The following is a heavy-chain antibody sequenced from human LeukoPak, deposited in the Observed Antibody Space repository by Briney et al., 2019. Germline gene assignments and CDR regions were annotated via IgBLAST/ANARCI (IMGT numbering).Heavy chain of an antibody. V-gene: IGHV4-59*01. CDR1: GGSISSYF. J-gene: IGHJ4*02. D-gene: IGHD5-24*01. Sequence: SETLSLTCTVSGGSISSYFWSWIRQPPGEGLEWIGYIHYSGSTNYNPSLKSRVTISVDTSKNQFCLKLSSLTAADTAVYYCARLSERWLQFSSMWMPDYFDFWGQGTLVTVSS. CDR3: ARLSERWLQFSSMWMPDYFDF. CDR2: IHYSGST.